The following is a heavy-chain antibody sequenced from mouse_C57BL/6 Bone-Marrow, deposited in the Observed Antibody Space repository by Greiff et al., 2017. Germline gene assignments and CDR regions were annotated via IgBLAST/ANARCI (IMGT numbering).Heavy chain of an antibody. J-gene: IGHJ4*01. CDR2: ISSGGSYT. CDR1: GFTFSSYG. CDR3: ASPASETAMDY. D-gene: IGHD3-2*02. Sequence: EVQGVESGGDLVKPGGSLKLSCAASGFTFSSYGMSWVRQTPDKRLEWVATISSGGSYTYYPDSVKGRYTISRDNAKNTLYLQMRSLKSSDTAIYYFASPASETAMDYWGQGTSVTVSS. V-gene: IGHV5-6*01.